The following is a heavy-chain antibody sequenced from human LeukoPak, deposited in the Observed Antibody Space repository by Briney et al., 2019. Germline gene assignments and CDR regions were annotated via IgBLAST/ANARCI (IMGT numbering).Heavy chain of an antibody. D-gene: IGHD2-15*01. J-gene: IGHJ4*02. V-gene: IGHV3-23*01. Sequence: GGSLRLTCAASGFTFSSYAMTWVRQAPGKGLEWVSSISGGGDTTYYADSVRGRFTISRDNSKNTLSVQMNNLRAEDTAVYYCSKQRSEVVVAATNYWGQGTLVTVSS. CDR1: GFTFSSYA. CDR3: SKQRSEVVVAATNY. CDR2: ISGGGDTT.